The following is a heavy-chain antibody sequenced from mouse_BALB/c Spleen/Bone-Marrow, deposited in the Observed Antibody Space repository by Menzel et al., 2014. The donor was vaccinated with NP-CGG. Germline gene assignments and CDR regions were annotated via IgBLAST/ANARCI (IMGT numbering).Heavy chain of an antibody. Sequence: EVQRVESGAELVKPGASVKLSCTASGFNIKDTYMHWVKQRPEQGLEWIGRIDPANGNTKYDPKFQGKATITADTSSNTASLQLSSLTSEDTAVYYCARSYGSSPFDYWGQGTTLTVSS. V-gene: IGHV14-3*02. CDR3: ARSYGSSPFDY. CDR1: GFNIKDTY. CDR2: IDPANGNT. D-gene: IGHD1-1*01. J-gene: IGHJ2*01.